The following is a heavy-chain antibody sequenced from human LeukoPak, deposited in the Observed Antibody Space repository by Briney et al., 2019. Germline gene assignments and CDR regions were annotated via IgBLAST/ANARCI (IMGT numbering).Heavy chain of an antibody. V-gene: IGHV1-18*01. J-gene: IGHJ4*02. CDR1: GYSFSTYA. D-gene: IGHD6-19*01. CDR2: ISAYNGNT. Sequence: GASVKVSCKASGYSFSTYAIHWVRQAPGQGLEWMGWISAYNGNTNYAQKLQGRVTMTTDTSTSTAYMELRSLRSDDTAVYYCARAIAVAGTLVDYWGQGTLVTVSS. CDR3: ARAIAVAGTLVDY.